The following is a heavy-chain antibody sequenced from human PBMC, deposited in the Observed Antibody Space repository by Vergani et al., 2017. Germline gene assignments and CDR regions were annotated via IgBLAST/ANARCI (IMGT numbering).Heavy chain of an antibody. D-gene: IGHD6-13*01. J-gene: IGHJ4*02. Sequence: QVQLVESGGGVVQPGRSLRLSCAASGFTFSSNTMHWVRQPPGKGLEWVAVISYDGSNKYYADSVKGRFTISRDNSKNTLYLQMNTLRGDDTAMYYCADSTNWYASVDYWGQGTLVTVSS. CDR1: GFTFSSNT. CDR3: ADSTNWYASVDY. CDR2: ISYDGSNK. V-gene: IGHV3-30*04.